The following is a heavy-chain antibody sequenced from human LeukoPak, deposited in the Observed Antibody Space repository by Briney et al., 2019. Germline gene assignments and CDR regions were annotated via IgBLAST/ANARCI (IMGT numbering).Heavy chain of an antibody. V-gene: IGHV1-2*02. J-gene: IGHJ4*02. Sequence: ASVKVSCKASGYTFSDYLMHWVRQAPGQGLEWMGWISPEGGDTHYAQRFQGRVTMTRDTSISAAYMELTSLSSDDTAVYYCARNYGHNSKYFDFWGKGTLVTVSS. CDR2: ISPEGGDT. CDR3: ARNYGHNSKYFDF. CDR1: GYTFSDYL. D-gene: IGHD4-17*01.